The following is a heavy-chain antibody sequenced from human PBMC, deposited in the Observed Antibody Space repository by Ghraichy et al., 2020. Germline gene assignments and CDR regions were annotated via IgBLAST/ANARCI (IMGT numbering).Heavy chain of an antibody. CDR1: GGSISSSSYY. D-gene: IGHD2-8*01. J-gene: IGHJ4*02. V-gene: IGHV4-39*01. CDR3: ARLLSTVLMVYAFVSVDPDY. CDR2: IYYSGST. Sequence: SQTLSLTCTVSGGSISSSSYYWGWIRQPPGKGLEWIGSIYYSGSTYYNPSLKSRVTISVDTSKNQFSLKLSSVTAADTAVYYCARLLSTVLMVYAFVSVDPDYWGQGTLVTVSS.